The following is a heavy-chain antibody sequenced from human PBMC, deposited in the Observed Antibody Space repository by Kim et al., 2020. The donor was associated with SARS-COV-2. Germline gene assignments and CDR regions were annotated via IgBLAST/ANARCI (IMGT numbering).Heavy chain of an antibody. CDR1: GFPLSRYW. D-gene: IGHD1-7*01. V-gene: IGHV3-74*01. CDR2: LNSDGLST. Sequence: GGSLRLSCAGSGFPLSRYWMHWVRQAPGKGLVWVSRLNSDGLSTSYADSVKGRFTLSRDNAKNTMYLQMNALRADDTALYYCVRGDISGTTSPYYYGMD. J-gene: IGHJ6*01. CDR3: VRGDISGTTSPYYYGMD.